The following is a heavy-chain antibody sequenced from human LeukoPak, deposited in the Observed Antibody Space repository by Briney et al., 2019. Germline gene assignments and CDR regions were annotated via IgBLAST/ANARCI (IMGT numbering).Heavy chain of an antibody. CDR3: ARAPGSYSSGRPFDY. J-gene: IGHJ4*02. D-gene: IGHD6-19*01. CDR2: IYYSGST. CDR1: GGSINDYY. Sequence: NPSETLSLTCTVSGGSINDYYWTWIRQPPGKGLEWIGYIYYSGSTNYNPSLKSRVTISVDTSKNQFSLKLNSVTAADTAVYYCARAPGSYSSGRPFDYWGQGTLVTVSS. V-gene: IGHV4-59*01.